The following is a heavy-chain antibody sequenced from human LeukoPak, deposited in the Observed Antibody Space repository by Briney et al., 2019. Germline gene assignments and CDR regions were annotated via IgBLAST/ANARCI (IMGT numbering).Heavy chain of an antibody. V-gene: IGHV3-66*01. J-gene: IGHJ4*02. CDR3: ARKDDFKPIY. CDR1: AFTVSSYY. Sequence: GGTLRLSCAASAFTVSSYYMTWVCQAPGKGLEWVSVISSGGTTYYADSVKGRFTMSRDTSRNTLYLQMNSLRAEDTAMYYCARKDDFKPIYWGQGTLVTVS. D-gene: IGHD5-24*01. CDR2: ISSGGTT.